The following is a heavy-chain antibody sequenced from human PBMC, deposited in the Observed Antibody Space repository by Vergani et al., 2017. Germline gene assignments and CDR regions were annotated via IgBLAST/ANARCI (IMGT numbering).Heavy chain of an antibody. CDR2: IYPGDSDT. CDR3: ARDPTHRTITYYFDY. V-gene: IGHV5-51*03. Sequence: EVQLVQSGAELKKPGESLKISCKGSGYSFTSYWIGWVRQMPGKGLEWMGIIYPGDSDTRYSPSFQGQVTISADKSISTAYLQWSSLKASDTAMYYCARDPTHRTITYYFDYWGQGTLVTVSS. D-gene: IGHD3-16*01. CDR1: GYSFTSYW. J-gene: IGHJ4*02.